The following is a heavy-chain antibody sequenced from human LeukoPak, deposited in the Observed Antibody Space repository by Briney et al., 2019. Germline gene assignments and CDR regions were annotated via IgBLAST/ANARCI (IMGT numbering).Heavy chain of an antibody. CDR3: VRLLDVDY. CDR1: GFTFRNYW. V-gene: IGHV3-74*01. CDR2: INRDGTTT. J-gene: IGHJ4*02. Sequence: GGSLRLPCAASGFTFRNYWMHWVRQAPGKGLVWISRINRDGTTTDYADSVKGRFTISRDNAKNMVYLQMDSLRAEDTAVYYCVRLLDVDYWGQGTRVTVSS. D-gene: IGHD1-1*01.